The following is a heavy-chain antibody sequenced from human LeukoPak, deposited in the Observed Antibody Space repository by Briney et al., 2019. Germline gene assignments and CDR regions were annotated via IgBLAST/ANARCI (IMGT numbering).Heavy chain of an antibody. V-gene: IGHV4-34*01. Sequence: PSETLSLTCAVYGGSFSGYYWSWIRQPPGKGLEWIGSIYYSGSTYYNPSLKSRVTISVDTSKNQFSLKLSSVTAADTAVYYCARQGGDGYNYYWGQGTLVTVSS. D-gene: IGHD5-24*01. CDR1: GGSFSGYY. CDR2: IYYSGST. J-gene: IGHJ4*02. CDR3: ARQGGDGYNYY.